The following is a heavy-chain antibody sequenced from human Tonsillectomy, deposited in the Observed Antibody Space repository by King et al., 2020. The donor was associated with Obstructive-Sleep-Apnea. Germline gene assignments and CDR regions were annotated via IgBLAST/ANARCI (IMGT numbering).Heavy chain of an antibody. Sequence: VQLVESGGGVVQPGRSLRLSCAASGFTFSSYGMHWVRQAPGKGLEWVAFIRYEGSNKYYADSVKGRFTISRDNSKNTLYLQMNSLRAEDTAVYYCAKTPPPHPQWELQEDYFDYWGQGTLVTVSS. CDR3: AKTPPPHPQWELQEDYFDY. D-gene: IGHD1-26*01. V-gene: IGHV3-30*02. J-gene: IGHJ4*02. CDR1: GFTFSSYG. CDR2: IRYEGSNK.